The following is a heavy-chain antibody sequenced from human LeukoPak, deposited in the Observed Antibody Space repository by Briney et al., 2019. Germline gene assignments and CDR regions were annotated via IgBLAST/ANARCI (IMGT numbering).Heavy chain of an antibody. CDR1: GGSISSYY. V-gene: IGHV4-59*01. CDR2: IYYSGST. CDR3: AREGSSGRLDY. J-gene: IGHJ4*02. D-gene: IGHD6-19*01. Sequence: PSETLSLTCTVSGGSISSYYWSWIRQPPGKGLEWIGYIYYSGSTNYNPSLKSRVTISVDTSKNQFSLKLSSMTAADTAVYYCAREGSSGRLDYWGQGTLVTASS.